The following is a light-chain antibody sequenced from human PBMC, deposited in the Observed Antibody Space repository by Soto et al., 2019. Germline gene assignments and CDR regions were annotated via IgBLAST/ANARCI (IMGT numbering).Light chain of an antibody. CDR2: AAS. CDR3: QQSYSAPFR. Sequence: DIQMTQSPSSLSASVGDRVTITCRASQNIFSYLNWYQQKPGKAPNLLIYAASNFQSGVPSRFRVSGSATDFTLTLCNLEREDFATYHCQQSYSAPFRFGQGTNVDI. J-gene: IGKJ1*01. CDR1: QNIFSY. V-gene: IGKV1-39*01.